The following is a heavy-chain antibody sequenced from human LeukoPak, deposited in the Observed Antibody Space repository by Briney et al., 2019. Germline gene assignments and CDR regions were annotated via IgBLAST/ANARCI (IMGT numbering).Heavy chain of an antibody. V-gene: IGHV4-59*01. D-gene: IGHD2-15*01. J-gene: IGHJ4*02. CDR3: ARILAVVAAQSFDY. Sequence: SETLSLTCTVSGGSISSYYWSWIRQPPGKGLEWIGYIYYSGSTNYNPSLKSRVTISVDMSKNQFSLKLSSVTAADTAVYYCARILAVVAAQSFDYWGQGTLVTVSS. CDR1: GGSISSYY. CDR2: IYYSGST.